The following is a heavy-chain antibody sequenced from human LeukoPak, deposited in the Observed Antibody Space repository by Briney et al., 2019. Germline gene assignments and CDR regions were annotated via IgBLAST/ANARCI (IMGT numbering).Heavy chain of an antibody. J-gene: IGHJ4*02. D-gene: IGHD3-22*01. CDR1: GFTFSSYA. V-gene: IGHV3-23*01. Sequence: PGGSLRLSCAASGFTFSSYAMSWVRQAPGKGLEWVSGISGSGGGTYYADSVKGRFTISRDNSKNTLYLQMNSLRAEDTAVYYCAKLVGYYYDSSGYYHFDYWGQGTLVTVSS. CDR3: AKLVGYYYDSSGYYHFDY. CDR2: ISGSGGGT.